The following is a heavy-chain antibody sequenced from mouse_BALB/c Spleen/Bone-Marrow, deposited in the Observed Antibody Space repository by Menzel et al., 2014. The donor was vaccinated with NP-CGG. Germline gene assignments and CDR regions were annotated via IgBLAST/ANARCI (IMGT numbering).Heavy chain of an antibody. CDR3: ARQPLRRHAMDY. Sequence: QVQLQQSGPGLVPPSQSLSITCTVSGFSLTSYGVHWVRQPPGKGLEWLGVIWRGGSTDSNAAFISRLSISKDNSKSQVFFKMNSLQADDTAIYYCARQPLRRHAMDYWGQGTSVTVSS. V-gene: IGHV2-4*02. CDR1: GFSLTSYG. J-gene: IGHJ4*01. CDR2: IWRGGST. D-gene: IGHD1-2*01.